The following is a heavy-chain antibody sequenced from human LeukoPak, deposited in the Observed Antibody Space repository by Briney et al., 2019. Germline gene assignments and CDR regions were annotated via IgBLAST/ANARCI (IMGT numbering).Heavy chain of an antibody. CDR1: GGSISSYY. Sequence: SETLSLTCTVSGGSISSYYWGWIRQPPGKGLGWVGSMYYMGSTYYNASLRSRVTISVDTSKNQFSLKLSSVTAAETAVYYCARHFDRDGYKSNAFDIWGQGTMVTVSS. J-gene: IGHJ3*02. CDR2: MYYMGST. CDR3: ARHFDRDGYKSNAFDI. D-gene: IGHD5-24*01. V-gene: IGHV4-39*01.